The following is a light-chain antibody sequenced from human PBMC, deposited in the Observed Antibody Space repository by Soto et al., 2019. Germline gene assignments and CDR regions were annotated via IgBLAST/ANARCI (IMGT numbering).Light chain of an antibody. Sequence: DIQMTQSPSSLSASVGDRVTITCRASRDISNYLAWFQQKPGKVPRFLIYTASTLLSGVPSRLSGSGSGTDFTLTISSLQPEDVATYYCQKYDSAPRTFGQGTKVEIK. CDR2: TAS. V-gene: IGKV1-27*01. J-gene: IGKJ1*01. CDR1: RDISNY. CDR3: QKYDSAPRT.